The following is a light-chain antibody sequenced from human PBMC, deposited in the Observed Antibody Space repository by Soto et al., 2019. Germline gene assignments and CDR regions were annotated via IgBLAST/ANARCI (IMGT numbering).Light chain of an antibody. J-gene: IGLJ2*01. Sequence: QPVLTQSPSASASLGASVKLTCTLSSGHSSYAIAWHQQQPEKGPRYLMKLNSDGSHSKGDGIPDRFSGSSSGAERYLPISSLQYEDEADYYCQTWGTGIVVFGGGTKLTVL. CDR1: SGHSSYA. CDR2: LNSDGSH. V-gene: IGLV4-69*01. CDR3: QTWGTGIVV.